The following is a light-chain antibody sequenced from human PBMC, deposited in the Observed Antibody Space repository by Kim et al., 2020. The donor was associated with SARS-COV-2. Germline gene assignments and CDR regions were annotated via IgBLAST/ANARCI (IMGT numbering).Light chain of an antibody. CDR1: KLGDKY. CDR3: QAWDSSTVV. Sequence: SVSPGQTASITCSGDKLGDKYACWYQQKPGQSPVLVISQNNKRPSGIPERFSGSNSGNTATLTISGTQAVDEADYYCQAWDSSTVVFGGGTQLTVL. J-gene: IGLJ2*01. V-gene: IGLV3-1*01. CDR2: QNN.